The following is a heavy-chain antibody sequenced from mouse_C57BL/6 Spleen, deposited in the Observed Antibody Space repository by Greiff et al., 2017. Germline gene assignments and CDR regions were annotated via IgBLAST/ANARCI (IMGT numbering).Heavy chain of an antibody. CDR3: ARDHYYGSSYEFAY. D-gene: IGHD1-1*01. J-gene: IGHJ3*01. Sequence: EVMLVESGGGLVKPGGSLKLSCAASGFTFSSYAMSWVRQTPEKRLEWVATISDGGSYTYSPDNVKGRFTISRDNAKNNLYLQMSHLKSEDTAMYYCARDHYYGSSYEFAYWGQGTLVTVSA. CDR2: ISDGGSYT. V-gene: IGHV5-4*01. CDR1: GFTFSSYA.